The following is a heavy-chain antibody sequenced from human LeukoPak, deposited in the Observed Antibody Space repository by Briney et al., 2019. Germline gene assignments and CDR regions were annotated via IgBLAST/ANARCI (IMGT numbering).Heavy chain of an antibody. D-gene: IGHD6-13*01. V-gene: IGHV3-30*02. Sequence: PGGSLRLSCAASGFTFSSYGMHWVRQAPGKGLEWVAFIRYDGSNKYYADSVKGRFTISRDNSKNTLYLQMNSLRAEDTAVYYCAKQVAAAGTNWFDPWGQGTLVTVSS. J-gene: IGHJ5*02. CDR3: AKQVAAAGTNWFDP. CDR2: IRYDGSNK. CDR1: GFTFSSYG.